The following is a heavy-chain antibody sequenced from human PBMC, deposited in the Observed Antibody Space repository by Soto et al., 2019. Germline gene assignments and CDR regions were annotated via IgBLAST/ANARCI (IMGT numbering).Heavy chain of an antibody. Sequence: SVKVSCKASGYSLTSYYMHWVRQAPGQELEWMGIMNPSGGSTSYAQKFQGRVTMTRDTSTSTVYMELSRLSSEDTAVYDCAREAVGGRPTAFDIWGQGTMVTVSS. CDR1: GYSLTSYY. D-gene: IGHD1-26*01. V-gene: IGHV1-46*01. CDR2: MNPSGGST. J-gene: IGHJ3*02. CDR3: AREAVGGRPTAFDI.